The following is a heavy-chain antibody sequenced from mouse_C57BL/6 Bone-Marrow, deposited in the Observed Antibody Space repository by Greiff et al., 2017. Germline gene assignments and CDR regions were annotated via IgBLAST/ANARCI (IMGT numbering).Heavy chain of an antibody. D-gene: IGHD2-5*01. CDR2: ITHSGET. J-gene: IGHJ3*01. V-gene: IGHV12-3*01. CDR1: GFPITSGYY. CDR3: AGDAYYSNPLAY. Sequence: VKVVESGPGLVKPSQSLFLTCSITGFPITSGYYWIWIRQSPGKPLEWMGYITHSGETFYNPSLQSPISITRETSKNQFFLQLNSVTTEDTAMYYCAGDAYYSNPLAYWGQGTLVTVSA.